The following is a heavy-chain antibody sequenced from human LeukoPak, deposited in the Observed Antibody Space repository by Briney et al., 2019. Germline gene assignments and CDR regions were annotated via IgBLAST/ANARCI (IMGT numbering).Heavy chain of an antibody. J-gene: IGHJ4*02. V-gene: IGHV1-69-2*01. CDR1: GYTFIHYH. CDR3: ATVAMLSTAFYFDH. Sequence: GASVKISCKASGYTFIHYHIHWVRQAPGKPLECMGRVDPEDGRTIYAGTFRDRVTITADRSTDTVYLEVTRLNSDDTAVYFCATVAMLSTAFYFDHWGQGTLVTVSS. CDR2: VDPEDGRT. D-gene: IGHD3-16*02.